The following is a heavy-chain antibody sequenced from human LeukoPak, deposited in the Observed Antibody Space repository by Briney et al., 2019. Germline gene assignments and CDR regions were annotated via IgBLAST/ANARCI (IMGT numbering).Heavy chain of an antibody. CDR3: ATLGGSYSYYMDV. CDR1: GGSISSSSYY. V-gene: IGHV4-39*07. D-gene: IGHD1-26*01. CDR2: IYYSGST. Sequence: SETLSLTCTVSGGSISSSSYYWGWIRQPPGKGLEWIGSIYYSGSTYYNPSLKSRVTISVDTSKNQFSLKLSSVTAADTAVYYCATLGGSYSYYMDVRGKGTTVTVSS. J-gene: IGHJ6*03.